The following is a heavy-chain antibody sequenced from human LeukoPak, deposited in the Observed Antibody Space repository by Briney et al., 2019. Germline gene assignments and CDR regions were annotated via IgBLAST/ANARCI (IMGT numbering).Heavy chain of an antibody. V-gene: IGHV3-30*18. CDR1: GFTFSSYG. D-gene: IGHD4-17*01. CDR3: AKAFYGDYDAFHI. CDR2: ISYDGSNK. Sequence: GGSLRLSCAASGFTFSSYGTHWVRQAPGKGLEWVAVISYDGSNKYYADSVKGRFTISRDNSKNTLYLQMNSLRAEDTAVYYCAKAFYGDYDAFHIWGQGTMVTVSS. J-gene: IGHJ3*02.